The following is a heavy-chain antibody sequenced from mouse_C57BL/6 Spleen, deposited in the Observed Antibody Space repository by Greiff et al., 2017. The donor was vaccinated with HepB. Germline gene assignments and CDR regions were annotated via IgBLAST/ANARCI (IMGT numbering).Heavy chain of an antibody. V-gene: IGHV6-3*01. CDR1: GFTFSNYW. CDR3: TDCDYDCAMDY. J-gene: IGHJ4*01. CDR2: IRLKSDNYAT. Sequence: EVKVEESGGGLVQPGGSMKLSCVASGFTFSNYWMNWVRQSPEKGLEWVAQIRLKSDNYATHYAESVKGRFTISRDDSKSSVYLQMNNLRAEDTGIYYCTDCDYDCAMDYWGQGTSVTVSS. D-gene: IGHD2-4*01.